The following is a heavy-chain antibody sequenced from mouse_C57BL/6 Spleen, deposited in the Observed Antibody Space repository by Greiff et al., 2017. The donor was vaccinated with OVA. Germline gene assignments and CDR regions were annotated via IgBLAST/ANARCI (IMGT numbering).Heavy chain of an antibody. V-gene: IGHV1-64*01. J-gene: IGHJ4*01. CDR1: GYTFTSYW. Sequence: VQLQQPGAELVKPGASVKLSCKASGYTFTSYWMHWVKQRPGQGLEWIGIIHPNSGSTNYNEKFKSKATLTVDKSSSTAYMQLSSLTSEDSAVYYGTRYGSYYGSDYYAMDYWGQGTSVTVSS. D-gene: IGHD1-1*01. CDR3: TRYGSYYGSDYYAMDY. CDR2: IHPNSGST.